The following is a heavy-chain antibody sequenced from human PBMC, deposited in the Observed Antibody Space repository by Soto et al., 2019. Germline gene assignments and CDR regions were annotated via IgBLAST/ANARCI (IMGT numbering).Heavy chain of an antibody. V-gene: IGHV4-31*02. CDR1: GGSITTGGYY. Sequence: SETLSLTCTVSGGSITTGGYYWSWIRQLPGKGLEWIGHRYYSESTYYNPSLKSRVSISLDTSKNQFSLKLSFVTAADTAMYYCARTKCSGGSCYLWSLDYWGQGTPVTVSS. D-gene: IGHD2-15*01. J-gene: IGHJ4*02. CDR3: ARTKCSGGSCYLWSLDY. CDR2: RYYSEST.